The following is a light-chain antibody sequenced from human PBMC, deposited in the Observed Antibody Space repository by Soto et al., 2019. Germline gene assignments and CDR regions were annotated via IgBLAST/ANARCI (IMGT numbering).Light chain of an antibody. CDR2: DAS. CDR3: QQRSNWSWT. V-gene: IGKV3-11*01. Sequence: IMLTQTPVTLPLSPKKRATIYSIDSQSVSSHLAWYQQKPGQAPRLLIYDASNRATGISARFSGSGSGTDFTLIISSLEPEDFAVYYCQQRSNWSWTFGQGTKVDIK. CDR1: QSVSSH. J-gene: IGKJ1*01.